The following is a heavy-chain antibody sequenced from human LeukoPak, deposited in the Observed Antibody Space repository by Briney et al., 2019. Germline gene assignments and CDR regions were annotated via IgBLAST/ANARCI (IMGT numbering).Heavy chain of an antibody. Sequence: GGSLRLSCAASGFTFSNYDMHWVRQATGKGLEWGSAIGTAGDTYYPGSVKGRFTISRENAKNSLYLQMNSLRAGDTAVYYCARGLRPGVVVVAAPPWFDPWGQGTLVTVSS. CDR2: IGTAGDT. CDR1: GFTFSNYD. J-gene: IGHJ5*02. V-gene: IGHV3-13*01. D-gene: IGHD2-15*01. CDR3: ARGLRPGVVVVAAPPWFDP.